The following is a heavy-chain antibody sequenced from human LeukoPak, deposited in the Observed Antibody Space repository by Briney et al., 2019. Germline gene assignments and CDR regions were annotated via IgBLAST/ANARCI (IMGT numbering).Heavy chain of an antibody. CDR2: IYHTGNT. V-gene: IGHV4-30-2*01. CDR1: GGSISSGDYS. D-gene: IGHD6-13*01. J-gene: IGHJ4*02. Sequence: SQTLSLTCAVSGGSISSGDYSWSWIRQPPGNGLEWIGYIYHTGNTNYNPSLKSRVTISVARSKNQFSLRLSSVTAADTAVYYCARARESMATAGSYFDDWGQGTLVTVSS. CDR3: ARARESMATAGSYFDD.